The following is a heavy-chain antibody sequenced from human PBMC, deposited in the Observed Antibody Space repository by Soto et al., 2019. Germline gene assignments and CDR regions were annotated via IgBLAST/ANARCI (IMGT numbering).Heavy chain of an antibody. J-gene: IGHJ4*02. CDR1: GFTVSNNY. Sequence: EVQLVESGGGLVQPGGSLRLSCAAIGFTVSNNYMSWVRQAPGKGLEWVSVIYSGGSTYYADSVKGRFTISRDNSKNTLYLQMSSLRAEDSAVYYCATRSHLDNSGQGILVTVSS. CDR2: IYSGGST. V-gene: IGHV3-66*01. CDR3: ATRSHLDN.